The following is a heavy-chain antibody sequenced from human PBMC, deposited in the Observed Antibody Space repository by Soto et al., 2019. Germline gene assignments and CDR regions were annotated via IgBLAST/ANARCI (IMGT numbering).Heavy chain of an antibody. V-gene: IGHV4-59*01. Sequence: QLQLQESGPVLVKPSETLSLTCTVSGGSISSYYWSWIRQPPGKGLEWIGYIYYSGITNYNPSLKSRVTISVDTSKNQFSLKLSSVTAADTAVYYCARYKSNYYYGMDVWGQGTTVTVSS. J-gene: IGHJ6*02. D-gene: IGHD1-20*01. CDR3: ARYKSNYYYGMDV. CDR1: GGSISSYY. CDR2: IYYSGIT.